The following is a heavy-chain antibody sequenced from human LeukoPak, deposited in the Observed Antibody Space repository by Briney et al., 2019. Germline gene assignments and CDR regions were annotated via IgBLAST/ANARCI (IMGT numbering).Heavy chain of an antibody. Sequence: AGGSLRLSCAASGFTYSSYAMYWVRQAPGKGLEWVAVISYDGSNKYYADSVKGRFTISRDSTKDTLYLQMNSLRPEDAAVYYCARDLGYLGIWYYFDYWGQGTLVTVSS. CDR3: ARDLGYLGIWYYFDY. V-gene: IGHV3-30*01. D-gene: IGHD7-27*01. CDR1: GFTYSSYA. CDR2: ISYDGSNK. J-gene: IGHJ4*02.